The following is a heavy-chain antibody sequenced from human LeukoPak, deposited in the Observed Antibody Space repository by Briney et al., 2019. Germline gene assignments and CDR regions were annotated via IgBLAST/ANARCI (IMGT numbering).Heavy chain of an antibody. Sequence: GASVKVSCKASGYTFTGYYMHWVRQAPGQGLEWMGWINPNSGGTNYAQKFQGRVTMTRDTSISTAYMELSRLRSDDTAVYYCEIEYSSSWQPFDYWGQGTLVTVSS. CDR1: GYTFTGYY. CDR3: EIEYSSSWQPFDY. J-gene: IGHJ4*02. CDR2: INPNSGGT. D-gene: IGHD6-13*01. V-gene: IGHV1-2*02.